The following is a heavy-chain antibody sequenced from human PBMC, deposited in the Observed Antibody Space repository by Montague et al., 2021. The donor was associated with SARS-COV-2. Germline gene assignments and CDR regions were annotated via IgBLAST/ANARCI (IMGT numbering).Heavy chain of an antibody. CDR1: GGSIRRSAYY. J-gene: IGHJ4*02. Sequence: SETLSLTCTVYGGSIRRSAYYWAWNRQPPGKGLELIGSIHYIGNTYYNPSLESRVTISVDTSENQFSLKLRSVIAADTAVHYCARLLPDGTVVATDIPFDSWGQGTLVTVSS. D-gene: IGHD2-21*02. V-gene: IGHV4-39*01. CDR3: ARLLPDGTVVATDIPFDS. CDR2: IHYIGNT.